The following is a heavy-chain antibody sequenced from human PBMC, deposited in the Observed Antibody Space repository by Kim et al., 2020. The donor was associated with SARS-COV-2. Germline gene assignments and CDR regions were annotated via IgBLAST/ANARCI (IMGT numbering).Heavy chain of an antibody. CDR1: GFTFDDYA. D-gene: IGHD3-3*01. V-gene: IGHV3-9*01. J-gene: IGHJ4*02. CDR2: ISWNSGSI. CDR3: AKEITIFGVVNRGPLDY. Sequence: GGSLRLSCAASGFTFDDYAMHWVRQAPGKGLEWVSGISWNSGSIGYADSVKGRFTISRDNAKNSLYLQMNSLRAEDTALYYCAKEITIFGVVNRGPLDYSGQGTLVTVSS.